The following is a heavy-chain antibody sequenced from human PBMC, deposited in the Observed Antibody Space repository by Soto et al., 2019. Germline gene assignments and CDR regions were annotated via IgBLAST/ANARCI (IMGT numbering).Heavy chain of an antibody. V-gene: IGHV4-59*11. D-gene: IGHD2-15*01. J-gene: IGHJ4*02. CDR1: GGSIISHY. CDR3: ARGGWSLHY. Sequence: QVQLQESGPGLVKPSETLSLTCSVSGGSIISHYWSWIRQPPGKGLEWIGYIHYTGSTDYNPSLKSRLTISVDTSKNQFSLKLSSVTAADPAVYYCARGGWSLHYWGQGTLVTVSS. CDR2: IHYTGST.